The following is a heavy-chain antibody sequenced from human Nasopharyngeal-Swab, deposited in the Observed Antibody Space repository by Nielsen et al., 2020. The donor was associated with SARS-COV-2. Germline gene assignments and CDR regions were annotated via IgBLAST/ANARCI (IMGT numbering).Heavy chain of an antibody. V-gene: IGHV3-30-3*01. Sequence: WIRQPPGKGLEWVAVISYDGSNKYYADSVKGRFTIFRDNSKNTLYLQMNSLRAEDTAVYYCTRDLALPDTAMNIHLGYWGQGALVTVSS. J-gene: IGHJ4*02. D-gene: IGHD5-18*01. CDR2: ISYDGSNK. CDR3: TRDLALPDTAMNIHLGY.